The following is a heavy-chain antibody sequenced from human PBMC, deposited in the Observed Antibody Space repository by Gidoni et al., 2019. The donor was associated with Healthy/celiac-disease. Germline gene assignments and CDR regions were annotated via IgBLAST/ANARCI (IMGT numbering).Heavy chain of an antibody. CDR1: GFTFSSYG. D-gene: IGHD6-13*01. CDR2: IWYDGSNK. V-gene: IGHV3-33*01. CDR3: ARSVKAAGAVGWYYGMDV. Sequence: QVQLVESGGGVVQPGRSLRLSCAASGFTFSSYGMHWVRQAPGKGLGWVAVIWYDGSNKYYADSVKGRFTISRDNSKNTLYLQMNSLRAEDTAVYYCARSVKAAGAVGWYYGMDVWGQGTTVTVSS. J-gene: IGHJ6*02.